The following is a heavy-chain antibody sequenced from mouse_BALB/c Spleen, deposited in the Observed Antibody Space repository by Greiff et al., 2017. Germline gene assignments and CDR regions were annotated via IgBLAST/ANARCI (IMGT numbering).Heavy chain of an antibody. CDR3: ARPTMITTSMDY. CDR2: ISSGSSTI. V-gene: IGHV5-17*02. D-gene: IGHD2-4*01. Sequence: EVQLVESGGGLVQPGGSRKLSCAASGFTFSSFGMHWVRQAPEKGLEWVAYISSGSSTIYYADTVKGRFTISRDNPKNTLFLQMTSLRSEDTAMYYCARPTMITTSMDYWGQGTSVTVSS. J-gene: IGHJ4*01. CDR1: GFTFSSFG.